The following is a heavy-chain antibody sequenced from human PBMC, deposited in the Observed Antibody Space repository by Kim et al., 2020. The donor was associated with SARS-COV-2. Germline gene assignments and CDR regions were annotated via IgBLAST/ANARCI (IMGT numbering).Heavy chain of an antibody. Sequence: ASVKVSCKLTGHTLTELSIHWVRQAPGKGLEGVGGFDSEDGETTYAQSFQGRVTMTEDTSTDTAYMHLSSLRPDDTAVYYCATDSGLEYWGQGSLVPVSS. V-gene: IGHV1-24*01. CDR1: GHTLTELS. CDR2: FDSEDGET. CDR3: ATDSGLEY. J-gene: IGHJ4*02. D-gene: IGHD1-1*01.